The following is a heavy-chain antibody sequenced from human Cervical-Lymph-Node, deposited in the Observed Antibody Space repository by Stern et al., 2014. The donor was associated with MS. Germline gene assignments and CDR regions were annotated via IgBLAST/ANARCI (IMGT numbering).Heavy chain of an antibody. Sequence: EVQLVQSGGGLVKPWGSLRLSCAASGFSFSDYGMNWVRQPPGKGLEWVSSIISRISYIYNADSVKGRFTVSRDNAKNSLYLQMTSLRAEDTAVYYCARDDDMATVTTLFDYWGQGTLVAVSS. CDR1: GFSFSDYG. CDR2: IISRISYI. V-gene: IGHV3-21*01. D-gene: IGHD4-17*01. J-gene: IGHJ4*02. CDR3: ARDDDMATVTTLFDY.